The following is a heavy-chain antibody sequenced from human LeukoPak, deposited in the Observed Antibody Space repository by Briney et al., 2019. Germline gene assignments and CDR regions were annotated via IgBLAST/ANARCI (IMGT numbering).Heavy chain of an antibody. CDR3: AKGGYSSSWYLCYFDY. Sequence: GGSLRLSCAASGFTFDDYAMHWVRQAPGKGLEWVSGISWNSGSIGYADSVKGRFTISRDNAKNSLYLQMNSLRAEDTALYYCAKGGYSSSWYLCYFDYWGQGTLVTVSS. CDR2: ISWNSGSI. V-gene: IGHV3-9*01. CDR1: GFTFDDYA. J-gene: IGHJ4*02. D-gene: IGHD6-13*01.